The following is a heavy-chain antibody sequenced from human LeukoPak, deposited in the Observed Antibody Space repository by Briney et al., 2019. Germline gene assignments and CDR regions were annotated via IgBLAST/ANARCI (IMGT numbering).Heavy chain of an antibody. V-gene: IGHV1-2*02. CDR1: GYSLTDFY. CDR2: INPNSGTT. Sequence: ASVKVSCKASGYSLTDFYIHWVRQAPGQGLEWMGWINPNSGTTLYAQRFQGRVTMARDTTINTAYLDFSSLRFDDTAVYYCARGSRGELPMWAYWGQGTLVTVSS. J-gene: IGHJ4*02. CDR3: ARGSRGELPMWAY. D-gene: IGHD1-26*01.